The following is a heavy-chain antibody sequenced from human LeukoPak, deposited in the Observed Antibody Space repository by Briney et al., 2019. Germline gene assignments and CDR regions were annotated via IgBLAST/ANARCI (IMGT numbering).Heavy chain of an antibody. J-gene: IGHJ4*02. V-gene: IGHV1-2*02. D-gene: IGHD5-18*01. CDR1: GYTFTDYY. Sequence: ASVKVSCKASGYTFTDYYMHWVRQAPGQGLEWMGWINTNSGDTNSAQKFQGRVTMTRDTSISTAYMELRRLRSDDTAVYYCTQHLDGQLWIFDYWGQGTVVTVSS. CDR3: TQHLDGQLWIFDY. CDR2: INTNSGDT.